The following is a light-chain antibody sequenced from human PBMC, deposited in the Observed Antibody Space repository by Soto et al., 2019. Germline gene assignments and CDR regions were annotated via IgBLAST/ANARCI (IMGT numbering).Light chain of an antibody. CDR1: QSVSTR. CDR3: QQYSVYWT. Sequence: IQMTQSPSSLSASVGARVTIICRASQSVSTRLAWYQQKPGKAPKVLIYDASSWAGGVPSRFTGSGSGTEFTLTINSLQPDDFATYYCQQYSVYWTFGQGTKVEIK. V-gene: IGKV1-5*02. J-gene: IGKJ1*01. CDR2: DAS.